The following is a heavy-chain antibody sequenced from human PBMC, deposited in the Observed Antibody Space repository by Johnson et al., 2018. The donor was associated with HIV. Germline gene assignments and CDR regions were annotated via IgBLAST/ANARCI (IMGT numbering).Heavy chain of an antibody. CDR3: ALLRFLEWLLPGEAFDI. Sequence: VQLVESGGGLVQPGGSLRLSCVASGFTFTSYDMHWVRQATGEGLDWISAIGTAGDPLYPDSMKGRFTISRDNSKNTLYLQMNSLRAEDTAVYNCALLRFLEWLLPGEAFDIWGQGTMVTVSS. J-gene: IGHJ3*02. D-gene: IGHD3-3*01. V-gene: IGHV3-13*05. CDR2: IGTAGDP. CDR1: GFTFTSYD.